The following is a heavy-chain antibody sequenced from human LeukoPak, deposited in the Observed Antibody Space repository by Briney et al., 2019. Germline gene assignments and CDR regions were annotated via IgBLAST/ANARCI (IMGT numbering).Heavy chain of an antibody. D-gene: IGHD5-18*01. J-gene: IGHJ4*02. V-gene: IGHV1-46*01. CDR3: ASRAGYSYVAY. CDR1: AYTVTSYY. CDR2: INPSGGST. Sequence: ASVKVSCKTSAYTVTSYYMHCVRQAPGQGLEWMGIINPSGGSTSYAQKFQGRVTMTRDTSTSTVYMELSSLRSEDTAVYYCASRAGYSYVAYWGQGTLVTVSS.